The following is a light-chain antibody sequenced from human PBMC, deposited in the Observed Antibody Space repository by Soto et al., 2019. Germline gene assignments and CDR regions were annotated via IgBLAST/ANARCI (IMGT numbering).Light chain of an antibody. J-gene: IGKJ4*01. Sequence: DIQMTQSPSSLSASVGDRVIITCRATQDISNYLAWYQQKPGKVPKLLIYAASTLQSGVPSRFSGSGSGTDFTLTISSLQPEDVATFYCQEYKSAPLTFRGGTKVDIK. CDR3: QEYKSAPLT. V-gene: IGKV1-27*01. CDR2: AAS. CDR1: QDISNY.